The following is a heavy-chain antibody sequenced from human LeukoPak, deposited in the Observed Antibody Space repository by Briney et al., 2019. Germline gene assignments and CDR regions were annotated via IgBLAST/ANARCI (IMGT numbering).Heavy chain of an antibody. CDR2: IYYSGST. Sequence: TLSLTFTVSGGSISSYYWSWIRQPPGKGLEWIGYIYYSGSTNYNPSLKSRVTISVDTSKNQFSLKLSSVTAADTAVYYCARGPRYCSGGSCYDYWGQGTLVTVSS. CDR3: ARGPRYCSGGSCYDY. V-gene: IGHV4-59*01. D-gene: IGHD2-15*01. CDR1: GGSISSYY. J-gene: IGHJ4*02.